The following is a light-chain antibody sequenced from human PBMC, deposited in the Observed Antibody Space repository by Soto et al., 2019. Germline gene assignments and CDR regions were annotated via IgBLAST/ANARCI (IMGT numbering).Light chain of an antibody. CDR2: DVS. Sequence: EIVMTQSPATLAVSPCERATLSCRAGQGVTTNFAWYQQKSGQSPRLLIYDVSIRATGVPARFSGTGSETDFTLTISGLQSEDSAVYFCQQYNNWPFSVGQGKRLEIK. J-gene: IGKJ5*01. V-gene: IGKV3-15*01. CDR3: QQYNNWPFS. CDR1: QGVTTN.